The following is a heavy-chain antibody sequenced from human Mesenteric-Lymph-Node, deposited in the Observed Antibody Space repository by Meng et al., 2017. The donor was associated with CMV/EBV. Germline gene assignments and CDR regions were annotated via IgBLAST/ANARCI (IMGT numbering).Heavy chain of an antibody. Sequence: GESLKISCAASGFSVGSNYMTWIRQTPERGLEWVSVIYVNGKTEYVESVKGRFTISRDSSKNILYLQMNSLRVEDTAIYYCAGSGFPPNGLFPEQRYDPWGQGTLVTVSS. CDR3: AGSGFPPNGLFPEQRYDP. CDR2: IYVNGKT. CDR1: GFSVGSNY. V-gene: IGHV3-53*01. D-gene: IGHD2-8*01. J-gene: IGHJ5*02.